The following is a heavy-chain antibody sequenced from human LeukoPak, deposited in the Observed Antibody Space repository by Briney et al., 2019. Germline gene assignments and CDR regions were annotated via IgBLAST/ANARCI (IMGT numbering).Heavy chain of an antibody. J-gene: IGHJ4*02. D-gene: IGHD3-10*01. CDR1: GFTVSSNY. Sequence: GGSLRLSCAASGFTVSSNYMSWVRQAPGKGLEWVSVIYSGGSTYYADSVKGRFTISRDNSKNTLYLQMNSLRAEDTAVYYCARDLINCYFDYWGQGTLVTVSS. V-gene: IGHV3-66*02. CDR3: ARDLINCYFDY. CDR2: IYSGGST.